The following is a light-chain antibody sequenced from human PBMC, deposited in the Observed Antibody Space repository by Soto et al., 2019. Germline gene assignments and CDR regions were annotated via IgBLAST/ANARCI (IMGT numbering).Light chain of an antibody. V-gene: IGLV2-14*01. Sequence: QSASVSGSPGQSITISCTGTSSDVGAYNYVSWYQQHPGKPPQLIIYEVSDRPSGVSNRFSGSKSGNTASLTISGLQAEDEAVYYCSSFAGSRVLVLGGGTQLTVL. CDR1: SSDVGAYNY. CDR3: SSFAGSRVLV. CDR2: EVS. J-gene: IGLJ2*01.